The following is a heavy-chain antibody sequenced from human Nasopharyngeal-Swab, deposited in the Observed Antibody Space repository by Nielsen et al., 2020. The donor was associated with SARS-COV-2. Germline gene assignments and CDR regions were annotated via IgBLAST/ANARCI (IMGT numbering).Heavy chain of an antibody. CDR2: IDTDGTIT. V-gene: IGHV3-74*01. CDR3: ARDVGGRDNY. Sequence: WIRQPPGKGLLWVSRIDTDGTITDYADSVKGRFTISRDNAKNTLYLQMNSLRAEDTAVYYCARDVGGRDNYWGQEALVTVSS. D-gene: IGHD2-15*01. J-gene: IGHJ4*02.